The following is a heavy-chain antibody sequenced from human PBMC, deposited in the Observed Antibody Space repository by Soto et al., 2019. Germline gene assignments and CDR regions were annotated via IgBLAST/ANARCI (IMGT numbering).Heavy chain of an antibody. J-gene: IGHJ4*02. CDR3: ARVRCSGSFLIDY. CDR1: GFMFSDYA. Sequence: QVQLVASGGGVVQPGRSLRLSCAASGFMFSDYALHWVRQAPGKGPEWVSIVSYDGSTEHYADSVKGRFTISRDNSKNTVYLPMVSLRPEDPAVWSCARVRCSGSFLIDYWGRGTLVTVSS. D-gene: IGHD3-10*02. CDR2: VSYDGSTE. V-gene: IGHV3-30-3*01.